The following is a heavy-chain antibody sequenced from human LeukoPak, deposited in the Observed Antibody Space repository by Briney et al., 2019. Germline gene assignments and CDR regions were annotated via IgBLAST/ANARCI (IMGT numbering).Heavy chain of an antibody. CDR3: ARPISGYGSFDI. CDR2: TYYGGTT. V-gene: IGHV4-31*11. Sequence: SETLSLTCAVYGGSFSGYYWSWIRQHPGKGLEWIGYTYYGGTTYYNPSLRSRVIISVDTSKNQFSLKLSSVTAADTAVYYCARPISGYGSFDIWGQGTMVTVSS. J-gene: IGHJ3*02. CDR1: GGSFSGYY. D-gene: IGHD3-22*01.